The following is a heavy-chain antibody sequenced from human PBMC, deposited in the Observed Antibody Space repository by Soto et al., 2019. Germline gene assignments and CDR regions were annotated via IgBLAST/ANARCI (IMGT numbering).Heavy chain of an antibody. CDR2: VFYTGRA. CDR3: PRHGAGSMTETPHSKTSMDV. V-gene: IGHV4-59*08. J-gene: IGHJ6*02. Sequence: SETLSLTCTVSGGSLGSYYWSWTRQPPGKGLERIGYVFYTGRANYNASLKSRVSISLDMYNYQFSLRLRSVTSADTAVCYCPRHGAGSMTETPHSKTSMDVWGRGTRVTVS. CDR1: GGSLGSYY. D-gene: IGHD3-10*01.